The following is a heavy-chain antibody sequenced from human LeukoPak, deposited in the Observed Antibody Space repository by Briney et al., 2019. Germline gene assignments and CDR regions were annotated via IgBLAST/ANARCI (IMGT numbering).Heavy chain of an antibody. CDR3: AKDFYGYSYVDY. D-gene: IGHD5-18*01. CDR1: GFTFGDYA. J-gene: IGHJ4*02. CDR2: ISGDGGST. Sequence: TGGSLRLSCAASGFTFGDYAMHWVRQAPGKGLEWVSLISGDGGSTYYADSVKGRFTISRDNSKNSLYLQMNSLRTEDTALYYCAKDFYGYSYVDYWGQGTLVTVSS. V-gene: IGHV3-43*02.